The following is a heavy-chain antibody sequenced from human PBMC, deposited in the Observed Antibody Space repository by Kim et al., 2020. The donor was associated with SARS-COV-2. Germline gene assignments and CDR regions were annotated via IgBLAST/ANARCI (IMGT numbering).Heavy chain of an antibody. D-gene: IGHD4-4*01. CDR1: GGTFSSYA. Sequence: SVKVSCKASGGTFSSYAISWVRQAPGQGLEWMGGIIPIFGTANYAQKFQGRVTITADESTSTAYMELSSLRSEDTAVYYCARVGARYSNYDGYHYGMDVWGQGTTVTVSS. CDR3: ARVGARYSNYDGYHYGMDV. CDR2: IIPIFGTA. V-gene: IGHV1-69*13. J-gene: IGHJ6*02.